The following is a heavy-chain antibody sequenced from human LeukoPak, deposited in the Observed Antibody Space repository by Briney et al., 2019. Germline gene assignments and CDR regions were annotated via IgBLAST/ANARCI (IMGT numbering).Heavy chain of an antibody. CDR3: ARDVELF. CDR1: GFTFSRYW. J-gene: IGHJ4*02. CDR2: IKQDGSEK. D-gene: IGHD1-7*01. Sequence: PGGSLRLSCAASGFTFSRYWMSWVRQAPGKGLEWVANIKQDGSEKYYVDSVKSRFTISRDNAKNSLYLQMNSLRAEDTAVYYCARDVELFWGQGTLVTVSS. V-gene: IGHV3-7*01.